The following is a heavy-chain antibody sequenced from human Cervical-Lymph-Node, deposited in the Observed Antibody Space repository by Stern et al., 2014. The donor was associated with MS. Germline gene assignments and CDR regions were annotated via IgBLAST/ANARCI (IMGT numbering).Heavy chain of an antibody. V-gene: IGHV2-70*13. D-gene: IGHD2-15*01. J-gene: IGHJ4*02. CDR3: ARRHCSARGPFDY. Sequence: QVTLKESGPALVKPTQTLTLTCPLSGLSLSTSGMCASGIRKPPGKALEWLALIDWDDDKYYSTSLKTRLTISKDTSKNQVVLTMTNMDPVDTATYFCARRHCSARGPFDYWGQGTLVTVSS. CDR1: GLSLSTSGMC. CDR2: IDWDDDK.